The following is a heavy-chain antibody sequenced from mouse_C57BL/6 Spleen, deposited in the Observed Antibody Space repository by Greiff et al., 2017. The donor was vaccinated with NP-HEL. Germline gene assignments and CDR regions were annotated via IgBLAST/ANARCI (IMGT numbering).Heavy chain of an antibody. CDR3: VSDYYGSTYYYAMDY. V-gene: IGHV10-1*01. CDR1: GFSFNTYA. D-gene: IGHD1-1*01. J-gene: IGHJ4*01. CDR2: IRSKSNNYAT. Sequence: DVMLVESGGGLVQPKGSLKLSCAASGFSFNTYAMNWVRQAPGKGLEWVARIRSKSNNYATYYADSVKDRFTISRDDSESMLYLQMNNLKTEDTAMYYCVSDYYGSTYYYAMDYWGQGTSVTVSS.